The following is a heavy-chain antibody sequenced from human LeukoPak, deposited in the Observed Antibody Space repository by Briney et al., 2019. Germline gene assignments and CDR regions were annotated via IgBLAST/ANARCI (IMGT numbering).Heavy chain of an antibody. J-gene: IGHJ5*02. CDR1: GFTFSSYA. V-gene: IGHV3-23*01. Sequence: AGGSLRLSCAASGFTFSSYAMSWVRQAPGKGLEWVSAISGSGGSTYYADSVKGRFTISRDNSKNTLYLQMNSLRAEDTAVYYCARDPVSRITGTDPNNWFDPWGQGTLVTVSS. CDR3: ARDPVSRITGTDPNNWFDP. CDR2: ISGSGGST. D-gene: IGHD1-20*01.